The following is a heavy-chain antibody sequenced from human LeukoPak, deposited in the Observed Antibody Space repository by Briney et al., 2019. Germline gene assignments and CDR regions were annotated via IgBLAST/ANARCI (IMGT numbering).Heavy chain of an antibody. D-gene: IGHD5-24*01. J-gene: IGHJ4*02. CDR2: ISWDGGST. CDR3: AKDHGGKWLQLGYFDY. CDR1: GFTFDDYG. V-gene: IGHV3-43D*04. Sequence: GGSLRLSXAASGFTFDDYGTHWVRQAPGKGLEWVSLISWDGGSTYYADSVKGRFTISSDNSKNSLYLQMNSLRAEDTALYYCAKDHGGKWLQLGYFDYWGQGTLVTVFS.